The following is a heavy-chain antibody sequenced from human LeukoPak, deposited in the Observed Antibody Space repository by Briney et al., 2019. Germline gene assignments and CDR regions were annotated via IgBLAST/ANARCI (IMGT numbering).Heavy chain of an antibody. D-gene: IGHD2-15*01. Sequence: PSETLSLTCTVSGGSISSGDYYWSWIRQPPGKGLEWIVYIYYSGSTYYNPSLKSRVTISVDTSKNQFSLKLSSVTAADTAVYYCARDNRNIVVVVAARSPGAFDIWGQGTMVTVSS. CDR1: GGSISSGDYY. CDR3: ARDNRNIVVVVAARSPGAFDI. CDR2: IYYSGST. J-gene: IGHJ3*02. V-gene: IGHV4-30-4*01.